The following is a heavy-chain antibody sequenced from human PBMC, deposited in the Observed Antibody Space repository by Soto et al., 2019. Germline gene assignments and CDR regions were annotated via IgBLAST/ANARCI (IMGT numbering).Heavy chain of an antibody. CDR2: ISWDAGST. D-gene: IGHD3-22*01. V-gene: IGHV3-43*01. CDR3: AKDYYDMASHTKSYYGMDV. Sequence: GGSLRLSCAASGFTFDDYTMHWVRQAPGKGLEWVSLISWDAGSTYYADSVKGRFTISRDNSKNSLYLQMNSLRTEDTALYYCAKDYYDMASHTKSYYGMDVWGQGTTGTVSS. J-gene: IGHJ6*02. CDR1: GFTFDDYT.